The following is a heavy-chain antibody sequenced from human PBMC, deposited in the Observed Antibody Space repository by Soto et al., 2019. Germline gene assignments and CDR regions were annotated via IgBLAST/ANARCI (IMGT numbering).Heavy chain of an antibody. V-gene: IGHV2-70*01. CDR1: GFSLSTNGMC. D-gene: IGHD6-13*01. CDR3: ARTTSDSSSWTPLPRYYGMDV. Sequence: ESGPTLVNPTQTLTLTCTFSGFSLSTNGMCVSWIRQPPGKALEWLALIDWDDDKYYSTSLKTRLTISKDTSKNQVVLTMTNMDPVDTATYYCARTTSDSSSWTPLPRYYGMDVWGQGTTVTVSS. CDR2: IDWDDDK. J-gene: IGHJ6*02.